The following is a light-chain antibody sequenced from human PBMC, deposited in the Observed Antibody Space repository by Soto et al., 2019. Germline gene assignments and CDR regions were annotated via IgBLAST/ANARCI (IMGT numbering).Light chain of an antibody. CDR1: QSINRW. J-gene: IGKJ1*01. Sequence: DIQMTQSPSTLSASVGDRVTITCRARQSINRWLAWYQQKPGKAPKLLIYDASSLESGVPSRFSGSGSGTEFTLTISSLQPDDFATYYCQQYNSYSLTFGQGTKVEIE. CDR2: DAS. V-gene: IGKV1-5*01. CDR3: QQYNSYSLT.